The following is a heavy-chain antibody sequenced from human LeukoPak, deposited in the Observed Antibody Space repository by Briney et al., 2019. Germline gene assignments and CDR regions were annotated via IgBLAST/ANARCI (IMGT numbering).Heavy chain of an antibody. CDR1: GFTFDDYA. Sequence: SGRSLRLSCAASGFTFDDYAMHWVRQAPGKGLEWVSGISWNSGSIGYADSVKGRFTISRDNAKNSLYLQMNSLRAEDTALYYCAKDMRGGDYTGVWFDPWGQGTLVTVSS. CDR3: AKDMRGGDYTGVWFDP. J-gene: IGHJ5*02. CDR2: ISWNSGSI. V-gene: IGHV3-9*01. D-gene: IGHD4-17*01.